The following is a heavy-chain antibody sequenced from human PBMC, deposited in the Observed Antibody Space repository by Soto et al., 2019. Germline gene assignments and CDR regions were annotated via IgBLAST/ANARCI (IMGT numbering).Heavy chain of an antibody. Sequence: QVQLVESGGGVVQPGRSLRLSCAASGFNFSGHGMHWVRQAPGKGLEWVAAISYGGSNKYYTDSVKGRFTISRDNSKNTLYLQMNGLRAEDTAVYYCSKDQSRKWLRLGVDFWGQGTLVTVSS. D-gene: IGHD5-12*01. CDR1: GFNFSGHG. CDR3: SKDQSRKWLRLGVDF. J-gene: IGHJ4*02. CDR2: ISYGGSNK. V-gene: IGHV3-30*18.